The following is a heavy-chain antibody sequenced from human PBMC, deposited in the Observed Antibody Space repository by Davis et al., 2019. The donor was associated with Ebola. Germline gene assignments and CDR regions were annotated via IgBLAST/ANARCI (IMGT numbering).Heavy chain of an antibody. CDR3: ATAVTGHY. Sequence: GGSLRLSCAASGFTFSSYAMTWARQAPGKGLEWVSAIISSGGSTYYADSVKGRFTISRDNSKNTLYLQMNSLTVEDTAVYYCATAVTGHYWGQGSLVTVSS. CDR2: IISSGGST. V-gene: IGHV3-23*01. D-gene: IGHD6-19*01. J-gene: IGHJ4*02. CDR1: GFTFSSYA.